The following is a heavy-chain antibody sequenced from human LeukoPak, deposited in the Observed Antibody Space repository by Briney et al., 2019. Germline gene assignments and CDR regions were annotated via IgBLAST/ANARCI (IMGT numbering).Heavy chain of an antibody. CDR1: GGSFSGYY. CDR3: ARGSEREVNDYGDPYYFDY. V-gene: IGHV4-34*01. Sequence: SETLSLTCAVYGGSFSGYYWSWIRQPPGKGLKWIGEINHSGSTNYNPSLKSRVTISVDTSKNQFSLKLSSVTAADTAVYYCARGSEREVNDYGDPYYFDYWGQGTLVTVSS. J-gene: IGHJ4*02. CDR2: INHSGST. D-gene: IGHD4-17*01.